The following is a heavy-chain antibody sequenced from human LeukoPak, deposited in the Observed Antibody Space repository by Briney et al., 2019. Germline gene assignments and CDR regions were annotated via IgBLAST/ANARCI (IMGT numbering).Heavy chain of an antibody. CDR3: ARDRYSGSRGAFDI. J-gene: IGHJ3*02. CDR1: GGSISSYY. CDR2: IYYSGST. Sequence: SSETLSLTCTVSGGSISSYYWSWIRQPPGKGLEWIGYIYYSGSTNYNPSLKSRVTISVDTSKNQFSLKLSSVTAADTAVYYCARDRYSGSRGAFDIWGQGTMVTVSS. V-gene: IGHV4-59*01. D-gene: IGHD1-26*01.